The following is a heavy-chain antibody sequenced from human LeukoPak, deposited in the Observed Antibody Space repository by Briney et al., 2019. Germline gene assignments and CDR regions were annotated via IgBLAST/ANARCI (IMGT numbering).Heavy chain of an antibody. J-gene: IGHJ4*02. CDR3: ADSHDTSGFYRYFDY. CDR1: GFTFNSYA. D-gene: IGHD3-22*01. V-gene: IGHV3-23*01. Sequence: GGSLRLSCAASGFTFNSYAMTWVRQASGKGLEWVSAISGGGGSAYYADSVKGRFTISRDNSKNTLYLQMNSLRAGDTAVYYCADSHDTSGFYRYFDYWGQGALVTVSS. CDR2: ISGGGGSA.